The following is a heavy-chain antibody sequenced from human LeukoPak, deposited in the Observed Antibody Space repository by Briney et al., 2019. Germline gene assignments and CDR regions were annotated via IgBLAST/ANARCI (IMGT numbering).Heavy chain of an antibody. CDR3: ATSPHGYSHGYDY. CDR2: ISGSGITT. CDR1: GFTFSIYA. D-gene: IGHD5-18*01. J-gene: IGHJ4*02. Sequence: GGSLRLSCAASGFTFSIYAMSWVRQAPGKGLEWVSAISGSGITTYYADSVKGRFTISRDNSKNTLYLQMNSLTAGDTAVYYCATSPHGYSHGYDYWGQGTLVTVSS. V-gene: IGHV3-23*01.